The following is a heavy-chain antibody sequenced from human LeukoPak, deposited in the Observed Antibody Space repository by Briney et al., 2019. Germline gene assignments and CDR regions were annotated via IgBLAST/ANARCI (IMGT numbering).Heavy chain of an antibody. V-gene: IGHV4-31*03. J-gene: IGHJ4*02. CDR1: GGSLSSGGYY. D-gene: IGHD3-10*01. Sequence: PSETLSLTCTVSGGSLSSGGYYWSWVRQHPGTGLEWIGYIYYSGTTYYNPSLKSRVTISVDTSKNQFSLKLSSVTAADTAVFYWARGGRGYGQYYFDSWGQGTLVTVSS. CDR3: ARGGRGYGQYYFDS. CDR2: IYYSGTT.